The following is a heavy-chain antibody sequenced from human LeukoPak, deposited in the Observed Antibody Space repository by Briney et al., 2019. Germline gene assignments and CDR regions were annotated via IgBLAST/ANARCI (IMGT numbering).Heavy chain of an antibody. V-gene: IGHV1-2*02. CDR1: GYTFTDYY. CDR2: INPNSGGT. D-gene: IGHD3-22*01. CDR3: ARAGVWDYDDSSGYHNAAFDI. J-gene: IGHJ3*02. Sequence: ASVKVSCKASGYTFTDYYMHWVRRAPGQGLEWMGWINPNSGGTNYAQKFQGRVSMTRDTSISTAYMELSRLRSDDTAVYYCARAGVWDYDDSSGYHNAAFDIWGQGTMVTVSS.